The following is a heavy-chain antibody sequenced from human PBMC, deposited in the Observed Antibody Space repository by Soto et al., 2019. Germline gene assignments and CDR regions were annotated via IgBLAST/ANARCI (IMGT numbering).Heavy chain of an antibody. J-gene: IGHJ4*02. CDR2: VIPIFSIM. CDR3: ARGLTICGVVNFDY. Sequence: QVQLVQSGAEVKTPGSSVKVSCKDSGGTLSNYAIAWVRLAPGQGVEWVGGVIPIFSIMKYAQKFQDRVTFTADGSTNTAYMALSSLTSEDTAVYYCARGLTICGVVNFDYWGQGTMVTVSS. V-gene: IGHV1-69*01. CDR1: GGTLSNYA. D-gene: IGHD3-3*01.